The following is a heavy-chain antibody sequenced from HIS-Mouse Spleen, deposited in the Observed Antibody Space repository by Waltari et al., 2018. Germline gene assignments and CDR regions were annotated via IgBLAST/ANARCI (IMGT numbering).Heavy chain of an antibody. J-gene: IGHJ2*01. CDR1: GGSISSSSYY. CDR2: IYYRGST. Sequence: QLQLQESGPGLVKPSETLSLTCTVSGGSISSSSYYWGWIRQPPGKGLEWIWRIYYRGSTYYNPSLKRRVTISVDTSKNQFSLKLSSVTAADTAVYYCAREIPYSSSWYDWYFDLWGRGTLVTVSS. CDR3: AREIPYSSSWYDWYFDL. V-gene: IGHV4-39*07. D-gene: IGHD6-13*01.